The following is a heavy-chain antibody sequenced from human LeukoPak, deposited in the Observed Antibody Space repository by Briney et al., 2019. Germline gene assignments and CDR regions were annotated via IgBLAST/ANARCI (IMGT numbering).Heavy chain of an antibody. CDR1: GGSINNYY. CDR2: IYYRGST. J-gene: IGHJ4*02. V-gene: IGHV4-59*01. Sequence: SETLSLTCTVSGGSINNYYWSWIRQPPGKGLEWIGYIYYRGSTNYNPSLKSRVTFSVDASKNQFSLKLNSVTAADTAVYYCARGGDYGDLRYFDYWGQGTLVTVSS. D-gene: IGHD4-17*01. CDR3: ARGGDYGDLRYFDY.